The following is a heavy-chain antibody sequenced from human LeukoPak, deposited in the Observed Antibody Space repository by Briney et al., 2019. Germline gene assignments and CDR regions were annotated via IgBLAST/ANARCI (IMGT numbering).Heavy chain of an antibody. CDR2: IHYSGKA. CDR3: ARFGVDYDMDV. D-gene: IGHD3-16*01. CDR1: GGSISGHY. J-gene: IGHJ6*02. Sequence: SETLSLTCTVSGGSISGHYWTWVRQPPGERLEWIGQIHYSGKADYNPSLRSRITISVDTSKNQVSLKVTSVTAADTAVYYCARFGVDYDMDVWGQGTTVTVS. V-gene: IGHV4-59*11.